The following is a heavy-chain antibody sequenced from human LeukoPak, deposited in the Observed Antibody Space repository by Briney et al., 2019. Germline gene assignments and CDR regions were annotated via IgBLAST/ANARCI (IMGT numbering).Heavy chain of an antibody. D-gene: IGHD6-13*01. CDR3: AREGGQQLGSFDY. CDR2: IWYDGSDK. V-gene: IGHV3-33*01. Sequence: GGSLRLSCAASGFTFRTYGMHWVRQAPGQGLEWVAIIWYDGSDKYHADSVKGRFAISRDNSKNTLYLQMNSLQVEDTAVYYCAREGGQQLGSFDYWGQGTLVTVTS. CDR1: GFTFRTYG. J-gene: IGHJ4*02.